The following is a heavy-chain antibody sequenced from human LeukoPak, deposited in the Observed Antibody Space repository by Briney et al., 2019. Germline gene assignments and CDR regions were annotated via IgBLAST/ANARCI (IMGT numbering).Heavy chain of an antibody. V-gene: IGHV3-74*01. D-gene: IGHD3-10*01. CDR2: INSDGSST. CDR1: GFTFSSYW. CDR3: ARSSMVRGVPNFPFDY. Sequence: PGGSLRLSCAASGFTFSSYWMHWVRQAPGKGLVWVSRINSDGSSTSYADSVKGRFTISRDNAKNSLYLQMNSLRAEDTAVYYCARSSMVRGVPNFPFDYWGQGTLVTVSS. J-gene: IGHJ4*02.